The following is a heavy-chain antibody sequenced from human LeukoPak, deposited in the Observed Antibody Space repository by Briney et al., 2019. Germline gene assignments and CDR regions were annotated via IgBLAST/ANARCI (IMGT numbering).Heavy chain of an antibody. CDR2: INHSGST. V-gene: IGHV4-34*01. J-gene: IGHJ3*02. CDR1: GGSFSGYY. Sequence: SETLSLTCAVYGGSFSGYYWSWIRQPPGKGLEWIGEINHSGSTNYNPSLKSRVTISVDTSKNQFSLKLSSETAADTAVYYCARGQLAYCGGDCPSDAFDIWGQGTMVTVSS. CDR3: ARGQLAYCGGDCPSDAFDI. D-gene: IGHD2-21*02.